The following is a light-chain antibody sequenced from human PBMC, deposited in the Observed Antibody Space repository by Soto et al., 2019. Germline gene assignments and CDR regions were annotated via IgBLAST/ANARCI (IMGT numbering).Light chain of an antibody. Sequence: QSVLTQPASVSGSPGQSITISCTGTSXDVGGYNYVSWYQHHPGKAPKLMIYEVSNRPSGVSNRFSGSKSGNTASLTISGLQAEDEADYYCNSYTSSSTLYVFGTGTKVTVL. CDR2: EVS. J-gene: IGLJ1*01. CDR3: NSYTSSSTLYV. V-gene: IGLV2-14*01. CDR1: SXDVGGYNY.